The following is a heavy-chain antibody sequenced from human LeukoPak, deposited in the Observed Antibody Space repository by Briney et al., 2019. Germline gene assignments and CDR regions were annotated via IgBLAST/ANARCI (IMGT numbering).Heavy chain of an antibody. CDR2: INPSGGST. V-gene: IGHV1-46*01. CDR1: GYTFTSYY. Sequence: ASVKVSCKASGYTFTSYYMHWVRQAPGQGLEWMGIINPSGGSTTYAQKFQCGVTMTRDTSTSTVYMELSSLRSEDTAVYYCARGVFAGRYYYGMDVWGQGTTVTVSS. D-gene: IGHD3-10*01. CDR3: ARGVFAGRYYYGMDV. J-gene: IGHJ6*02.